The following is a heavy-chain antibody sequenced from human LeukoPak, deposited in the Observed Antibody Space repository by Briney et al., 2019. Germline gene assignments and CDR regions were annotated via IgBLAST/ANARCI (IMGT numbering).Heavy chain of an antibody. CDR1: GFTFNNYA. V-gene: IGHV3-23*01. J-gene: IGHJ3*02. D-gene: IGHD4-17*01. CDR2: ISGSGGST. Sequence: GGSLRLSCAASGFTFNNYAMTWVRQAPGKGLEWITAISGSGGSTYYADSVRGRFTISRDNSKNTLYLQMNSLRAEDTAVYYCAKGIARTVGAFDIWGQGTMVTVSS. CDR3: AKGIARTVGAFDI.